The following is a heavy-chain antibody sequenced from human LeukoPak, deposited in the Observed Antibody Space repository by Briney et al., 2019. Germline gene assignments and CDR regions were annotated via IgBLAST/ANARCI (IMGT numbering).Heavy chain of an antibody. CDR3: VRFKVDECTSISCYSHGFDY. D-gene: IGHD2-2*01. J-gene: IGHJ4*02. CDR1: GYSFTNYW. Sequence: GESLKISCKGSGYSFTNYWIGWGRQMPGKGLEWMGIIYPGDSDTRYSPSFQGHVPISADNSISTAYLQWRSLKAADTAMYYCVRFKVDECTSISCYSHGFDYWGQGTLVTVSS. CDR2: IYPGDSDT. V-gene: IGHV5-51*01.